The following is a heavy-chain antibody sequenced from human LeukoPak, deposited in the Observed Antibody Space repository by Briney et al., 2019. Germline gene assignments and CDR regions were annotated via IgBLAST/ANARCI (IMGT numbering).Heavy chain of an antibody. D-gene: IGHD6-19*01. CDR2: IRYDGGNK. V-gene: IGHV3-30*02. J-gene: IGHJ4*02. Sequence: GGSLRLSCAPSGFTFNSYGMHWVRQTPGKGLEWVAFIRYDGGNKYYADSVKGRFTISRDNSKSTLSLQMNSLRAEDTAVYYCARDRGSGWFYDIDYWGQGTLVTVSS. CDR1: GFTFNSYG. CDR3: ARDRGSGWFYDIDY.